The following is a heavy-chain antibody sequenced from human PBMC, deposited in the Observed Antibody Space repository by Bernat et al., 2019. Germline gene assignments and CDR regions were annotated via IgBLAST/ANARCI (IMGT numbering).Heavy chain of an antibody. CDR1: GFTFSGSA. J-gene: IGHJ4*02. D-gene: IGHD6-19*01. CDR2: IRSKANSYAT. CDR3: TSLAVAGGY. Sequence: EVQRVEPGGGLVQPGGSLKLSCAASGFTFSGSAMHWVRQASGKGLEWVGRIRSKANSYATAYAASVKGRFTISRDDSTNMAYLQMNSLKTEDTAVYYCTSLAVAGGYWGQGTLVIVS. V-gene: IGHV3-73*01.